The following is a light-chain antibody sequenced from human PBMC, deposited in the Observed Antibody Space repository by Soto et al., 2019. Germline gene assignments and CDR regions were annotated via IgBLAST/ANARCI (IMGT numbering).Light chain of an antibody. CDR2: AAS. J-gene: IGKJ3*01. V-gene: IGKV1-9*01. CDR1: QGISSY. Sequence: DIQLTQSPSFLSASVGDRVTITCRASQGISSYLAWYQQKPGKAPKLLIYAASTLQSGVPSRFSGSGSGTEFTLTISSPQPEDFATYYCQQLNSYRPRFTFGPGTKVDIK. CDR3: QQLNSYRPRFT.